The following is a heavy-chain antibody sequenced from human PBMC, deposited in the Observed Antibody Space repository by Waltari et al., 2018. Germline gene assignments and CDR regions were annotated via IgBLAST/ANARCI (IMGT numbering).Heavy chain of an antibody. CDR2: IMCNSAAI. Sequence: EVRLVESGGGLVQPGRSLRLSCVTSGFKFDDYGMHWVRQAPGKGRGWGSGIMCNSAAIGYADSVKGRVTSARDNGKKSLYLQMNSLRVEDTACYFCAKGDRSGYTELNDWGQGTLVTVSS. D-gene: IGHD3-22*01. CDR3: AKGDRSGYTELND. CDR1: GFKFDDYG. V-gene: IGHV3-9*01. J-gene: IGHJ4*02.